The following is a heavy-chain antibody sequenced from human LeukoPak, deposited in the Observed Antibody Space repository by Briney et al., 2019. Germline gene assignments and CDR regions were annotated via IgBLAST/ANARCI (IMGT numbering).Heavy chain of an antibody. CDR3: ASTLSSSSFNWFDP. CDR1: GYSFSDYG. V-gene: IGHV3-48*04. D-gene: IGHD6-13*01. J-gene: IGHJ5*02. CDR2: ISSDRRNI. Sequence: PGGSLRLSCAASGYSFSDYGLKWVRQAPGKGLEWVSYISSDRRNIYYADSVKGRFTISRDNAKNSLYLQMNSLRAEDTAVYYCASTLSSSSFNWFDPWGQGTLVTVSS.